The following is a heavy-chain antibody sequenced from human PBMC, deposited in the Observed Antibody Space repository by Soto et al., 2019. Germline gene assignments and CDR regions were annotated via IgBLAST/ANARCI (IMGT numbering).Heavy chain of an antibody. CDR3: GRVVVAATYAFDI. Sequence: PSETQSLTCAVYGGSFSGYYWSWIRQPPGKGLEWIGEINHSGSTNYNPSLKSRVTISVDTSKNQFSLKLSSVTAADTAVYYCGRVVVAATYAFDIWGQGTMVTVSS. J-gene: IGHJ3*02. V-gene: IGHV4-34*01. D-gene: IGHD2-15*01. CDR1: GGSFSGYY. CDR2: INHSGST.